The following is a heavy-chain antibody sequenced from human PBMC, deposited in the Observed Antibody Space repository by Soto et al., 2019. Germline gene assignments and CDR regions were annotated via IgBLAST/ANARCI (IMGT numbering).Heavy chain of an antibody. CDR3: ARKHDLEYITWGLDP. D-gene: IGHD1-1*01. CDR1: GYPFSDNQ. J-gene: IGHJ5*02. V-gene: IGHV1-2*02. Sequence: ASVKVSCRASGYPFSDNQIHWLRRAPGQGLEWMGRINPKSDETNYAQKFQGRITMTRDTSIDTAYLELTGLTSDDTATYYCARKHDLEYITWGLDPCGQGTLVAFFS. CDR2: INPKSDET.